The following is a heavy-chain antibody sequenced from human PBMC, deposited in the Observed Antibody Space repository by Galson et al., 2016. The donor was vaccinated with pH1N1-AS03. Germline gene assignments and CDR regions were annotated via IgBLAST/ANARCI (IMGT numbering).Heavy chain of an antibody. CDR3: ARDLDFRIADSWCDALDI. CDR1: GDSVSSNIDA. V-gene: IGHV6-1*01. CDR2: TYWRSKWYN. J-gene: IGHJ3*02. Sequence: CAISGDSVSSNIDAWNWIRQSPSGGLEWLGRTYWRSKWYNDYAVSVKSRITINPDTSKNQFSLQLNSVAPEDTAVYYRARDLDFRIADSWCDALDIWGQGTVVTVSS. D-gene: IGHD3/OR15-3a*01.